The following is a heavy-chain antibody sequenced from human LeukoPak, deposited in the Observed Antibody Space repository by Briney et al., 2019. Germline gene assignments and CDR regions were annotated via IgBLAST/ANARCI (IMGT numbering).Heavy chain of an antibody. Sequence: QAGGSLRLSCAASGFTFSSYAMHWVRQAPGKGLEWVAVISYDGSNKYYADSVKGRFTISRDNSKNTLYLQMNSLRAEDTAVYYCASERGSYSSSSRPFDYWGQGTLVAVSS. V-gene: IGHV3-30*04. CDR1: GFTFSSYA. CDR3: ASERGSYSSSSRPFDY. D-gene: IGHD6-6*01. CDR2: ISYDGSNK. J-gene: IGHJ4*02.